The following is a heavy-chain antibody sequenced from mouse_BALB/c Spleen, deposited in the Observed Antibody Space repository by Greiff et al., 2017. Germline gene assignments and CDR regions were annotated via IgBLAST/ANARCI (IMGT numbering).Heavy chain of an antibody. CDR1: GFTFTDYY. J-gene: IGHJ4*01. Sequence: DVHLVESGGGLVQPGGSLRLSCATSGFTFTDYYMSWVRQPPGKALEWLGFIRNKANGYTTEYSASVKGRFTISRDNSQSILYLQMNTLRAEDSATYYCARYYVYAMDYWGQGTSVTVSS. CDR3: ARYYVYAMDY. CDR2: IRNKANGYTT. V-gene: IGHV7-3*02. D-gene: IGHD1-1*02.